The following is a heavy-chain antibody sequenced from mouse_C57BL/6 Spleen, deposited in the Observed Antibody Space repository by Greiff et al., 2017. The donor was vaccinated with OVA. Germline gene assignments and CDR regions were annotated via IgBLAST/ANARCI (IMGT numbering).Heavy chain of an antibody. J-gene: IGHJ4*01. CDR1: GYTFTDYY. D-gene: IGHD1-1*01. CDR2: INPNNGGT. V-gene: IGHV1-26*01. Sequence: EVKLVESGPELVKPGASVKISCKASGYTFTDYYMNWVKQSHGKSLEWIGDINPNNGGTSYNQKFKGKATLTVDKSSSTAYMELRSLTSEDSAVYYCAREDYGSSPYAMDYWGQGTSVTVSS. CDR3: AREDYGSSPYAMDY.